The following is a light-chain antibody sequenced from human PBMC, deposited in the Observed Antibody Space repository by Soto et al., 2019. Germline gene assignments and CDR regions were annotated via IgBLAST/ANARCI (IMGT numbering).Light chain of an antibody. CDR2: AAS. J-gene: IGKJ2*01. CDR1: QSISSY. CDR3: PQRYSHPFT. Sequence: DIQMTQSPSSLSASVGDRVTITCRASQSISSYLNWYQQKPGKAPKLLIYAASSLQSGFPSRFSGSGSGTDFTLTTSTLQTEECATDYCPQRYSHPFTFGQGTKLQIK. V-gene: IGKV1-39*01.